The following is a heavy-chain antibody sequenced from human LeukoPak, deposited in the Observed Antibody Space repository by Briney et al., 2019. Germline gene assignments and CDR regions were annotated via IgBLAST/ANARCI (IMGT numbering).Heavy chain of an antibody. D-gene: IGHD6-13*01. CDR3: ARVESEIAPSHPYSWFDP. CDR1: GGSISSGDYY. Sequence: PSQTLSLTCTVSGGSISSGDYYWSWIRQPPGKGLEWIGYIYYSGSTYYNPSLKSRVTISVDTSKNQFSLKLSSVTAADTAVYYCARVESEIAPSHPYSWFDPWGQGTLVTVSS. J-gene: IGHJ5*02. V-gene: IGHV4-30-4*01. CDR2: IYYSGST.